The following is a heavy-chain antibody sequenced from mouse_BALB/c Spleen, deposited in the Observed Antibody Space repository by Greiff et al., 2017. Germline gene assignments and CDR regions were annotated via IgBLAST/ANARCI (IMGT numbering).Heavy chain of an antibody. CDR3: ARKRPSAWFAY. V-gene: IGHV1-9*01. CDR1: GYTFSSYW. J-gene: IGHJ3*01. D-gene: IGHD3-2*02. Sequence: VQLQQSGAELMKPGASVKISCKATGYTFSSYWIEWVKQRPGHGLEWIGEILPGSGSTNYNEKFKGKATFTADTSSNTAYMQLSSLTSEDSAVYYCARKRPSAWFAYWGQGTLVTVSA. CDR2: ILPGSGST.